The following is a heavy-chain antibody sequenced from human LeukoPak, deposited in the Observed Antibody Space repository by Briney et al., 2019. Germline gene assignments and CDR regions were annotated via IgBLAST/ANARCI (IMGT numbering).Heavy chain of an antibody. D-gene: IGHD2-2*01. CDR2: ISGSGGST. CDR1: GFTFSSYD. CDR3: SKGQAPAAANYHYYYGMDV. J-gene: IGHJ6*02. V-gene: IGHV3-23*01. Sequence: GGSLRLSCAASGFTFSSYDMSWVRQAPGKGLEWVSDISGSGGSTYYADSVKGRFTISRDNSKNTLYLQMNSLRAEDTAVYYCSKGQAPAAANYHYYYGMDVWGQGTTVTVSS.